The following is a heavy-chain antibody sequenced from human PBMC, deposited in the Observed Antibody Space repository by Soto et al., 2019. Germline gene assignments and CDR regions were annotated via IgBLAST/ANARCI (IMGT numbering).Heavy chain of an antibody. D-gene: IGHD3-22*01. V-gene: IGHV4-31*03. J-gene: IGHJ4*02. Sequence: SETLSLTCTVSGGSISSGGYYWSWIRQHPGKGLEWIGYIYYSGSTYYNPSLKSRVTISVDTSKNQFSLKLSSVTAADTAVYYCARADRTLYDSSGYYLYWGQGTLVTVSS. CDR1: GGSISSGGYY. CDR2: IYYSGST. CDR3: ARADRTLYDSSGYYLY.